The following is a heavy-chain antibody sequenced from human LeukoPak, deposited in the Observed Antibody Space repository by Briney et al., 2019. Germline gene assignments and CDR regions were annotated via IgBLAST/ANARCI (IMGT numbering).Heavy chain of an antibody. CDR1: GFTFSSYS. V-gene: IGHV3-21*01. J-gene: IGHJ4*02. CDR2: ISSSSSYI. D-gene: IGHD5-18*01. CDR3: ARYSYGYWYFDY. Sequence: GGSLRLSCAASGFTFSSYSMNWVRQAPGKGLEWVSSISSSSSYIYYADSVKGRFTISRDNAKNSLYLQMNSLRAEDTAVYYCARYSYGYWYFDYWGQGTLVTVSS.